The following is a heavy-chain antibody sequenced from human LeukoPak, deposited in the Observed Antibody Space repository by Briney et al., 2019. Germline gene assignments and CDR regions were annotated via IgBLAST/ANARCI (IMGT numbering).Heavy chain of an antibody. Sequence: GRSLGLSCAASGFTFKNYGMHWVRQAPGKGLEWVAVISYDGSIKYYADSVKGRFTISRDNSKNTLYLQMDTLRAEDSAVYYCAKVYFDILTGYYRGPNFDYWGQGTLVTVSS. CDR1: GFTFKNYG. D-gene: IGHD3-9*01. CDR3: AKVYFDILTGYYRGPNFDY. J-gene: IGHJ4*02. CDR2: ISYDGSIK. V-gene: IGHV3-30*18.